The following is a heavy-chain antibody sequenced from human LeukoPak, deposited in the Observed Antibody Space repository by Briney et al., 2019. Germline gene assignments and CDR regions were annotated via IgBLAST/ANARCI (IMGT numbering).Heavy chain of an antibody. V-gene: IGHV3-30*18. CDR1: GFTFSSYG. Sequence: GGSLRLSCAASGFTFSSYGMLWVRQAPGKGLEWVAVISYDGSNKYYADSVKGRFTISRDNSKNTLYLQMNSLRAEDTAVYYCAKDPSPWGQGTLVTVSS. CDR3: AKDPSP. J-gene: IGHJ5*02. CDR2: ISYDGSNK.